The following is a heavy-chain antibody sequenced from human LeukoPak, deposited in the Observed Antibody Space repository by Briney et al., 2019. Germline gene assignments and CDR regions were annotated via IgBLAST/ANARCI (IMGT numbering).Heavy chain of an antibody. CDR3: AREVTLIVVVVTAGDEFDI. J-gene: IGHJ3*02. D-gene: IGHD3-22*01. V-gene: IGHV4-38-2*02. CDR1: SYSISSGYS. Sequence: SETLSLTCTVSSYSISSGYSWGWIRQPPGKGLEWIGSIYHSGNTYYNPSLKSRVTISLDTSKNQFSLNLSSVTAADTAVYYCAREVTLIVVVVTAGDEFDIWGQGTMVTVSS. CDR2: IYHSGNT.